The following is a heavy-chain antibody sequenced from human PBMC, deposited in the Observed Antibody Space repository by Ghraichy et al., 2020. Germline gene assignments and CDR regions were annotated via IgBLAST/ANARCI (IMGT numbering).Heavy chain of an antibody. CDR1: GDSISSPTYY. Sequence: SQTLSLTCTVSGDSISSPTYYWSWIRQPPGKGLEWIGNIYYTGSSYYNPSLKGRVTISVDTSKNQFSLKVTSVTAADTAVYYCASHHTSGIYCSSTSCSIDYWGPGTLVTVSS. D-gene: IGHD2-2*01. CDR2: IYYTGSS. V-gene: IGHV4-39*01. CDR3: ASHHTSGIYCSSTSCSIDY. J-gene: IGHJ4*01.